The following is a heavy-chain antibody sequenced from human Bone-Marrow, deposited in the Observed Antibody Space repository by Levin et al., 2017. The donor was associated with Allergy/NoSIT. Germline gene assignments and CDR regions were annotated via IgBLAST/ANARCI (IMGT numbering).Heavy chain of an antibody. CDR1: GFTFINYA. CDR3: AKFGGDFHRGYYYIDV. CDR2: ITGSGYT. Sequence: GGSLRLSCAAPGFTFINYAMTWVRQAPGKGLEWVSSITGSGYTYYADSVKGRFTISRDNSKNMLYLQMNSPRAEDTAGYFCAKFGGDFHRGYYYIDVWGKGTTVTVSS. J-gene: IGHJ6*03. V-gene: IGHV3-23*01. D-gene: IGHD4-17*01.